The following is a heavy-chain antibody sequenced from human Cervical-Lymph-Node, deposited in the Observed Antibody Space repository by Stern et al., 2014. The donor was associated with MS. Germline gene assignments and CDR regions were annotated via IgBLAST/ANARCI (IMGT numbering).Heavy chain of an antibody. D-gene: IGHD2-15*01. V-gene: IGHV3-74*01. J-gene: IGHJ6*02. CDR3: TRDPIVVMSHYYYGMDV. CDR2: ITTDGSSA. Sequence: EVQLVESGGGLVQPGGSLRLSCAASGFTFSSYWMHWVRQAPGKGLVWISRITTDGSSAHYADSVKGRFTISRDNAKNTVYLQMDSLRAEDTAVYYCTRDPIVVMSHYYYGMDVWGQGTTVTVSS. CDR1: GFTFSSYW.